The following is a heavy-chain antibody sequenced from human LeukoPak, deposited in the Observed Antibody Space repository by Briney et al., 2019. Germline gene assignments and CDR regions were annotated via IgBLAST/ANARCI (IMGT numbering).Heavy chain of an antibody. J-gene: IGHJ6*04. Sequence: ASVKVSCKASGYTFTGYYMHWVRQAPGQGLEWMGRINPNSGGTNYAQKFQGRVTMTRDTSISTAYMELSRLRSDDTAVYYYARAGNWNDGPMDVWGKGSTVTVSS. D-gene: IGHD1-20*01. CDR3: ARAGNWNDGPMDV. CDR1: GYTFTGYY. CDR2: INPNSGGT. V-gene: IGHV1-2*06.